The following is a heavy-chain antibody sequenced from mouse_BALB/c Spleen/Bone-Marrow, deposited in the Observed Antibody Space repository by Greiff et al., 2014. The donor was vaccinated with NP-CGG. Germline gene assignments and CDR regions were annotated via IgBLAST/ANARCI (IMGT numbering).Heavy chain of an antibody. CDR1: GFTFGKYG. V-gene: IGHV5-6*02. J-gene: IGHJ4*01. Sequence: DVMLVESGGDLVKPGGSLKLSCAASGFTFGKYGMSWVRQTPDKRLEWVANISSGGSYTYYPDSVKGRFTISRDNAKNTLYLQMSSLKSEDTAMYYCARQYGNFGVMDYWGQGTSVTVSS. CDR2: ISSGGSYT. D-gene: IGHD2-1*01. CDR3: ARQYGNFGVMDY.